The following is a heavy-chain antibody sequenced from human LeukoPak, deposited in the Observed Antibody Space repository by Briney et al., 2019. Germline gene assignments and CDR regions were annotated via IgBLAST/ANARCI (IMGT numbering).Heavy chain of an antibody. J-gene: IGHJ4*02. CDR2: ISGSGGTT. Sequence: PEGSLRLSCAASGFTFNSYAMNWVRQAPGKGLEWVSGISGSGGTTYYADSVKGRFTISRDNSKNTLYLQMNSLRAEDTAVYYCAKTIGPPYYFDYWGQGTLVTVSS. CDR3: AKTIGPPYYFDY. CDR1: GFTFNSYA. D-gene: IGHD2/OR15-2a*01. V-gene: IGHV3-23*01.